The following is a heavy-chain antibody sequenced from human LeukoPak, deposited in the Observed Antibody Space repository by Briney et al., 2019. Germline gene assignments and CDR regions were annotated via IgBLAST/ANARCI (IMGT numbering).Heavy chain of an antibody. J-gene: IGHJ2*01. CDR3: ARAGATGTTTDL. Sequence: SETLSLTCTVSGGSISSHYWSWIRQPPGKGLEWIGYIYYSGSTNYNPSLKSRVTISVDTSKNQFSLKLSSVTAADTAVYYCARAGATGTTTDLWGRGTLVTVSS. CDR2: IYYSGST. CDR1: GGSISSHY. D-gene: IGHD1-1*01. V-gene: IGHV4-59*11.